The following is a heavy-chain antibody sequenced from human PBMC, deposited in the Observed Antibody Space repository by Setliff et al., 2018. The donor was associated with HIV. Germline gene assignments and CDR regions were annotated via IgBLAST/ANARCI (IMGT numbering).Heavy chain of an antibody. CDR3: RFTGREGAAAGEDLPYVEDVVEDV. Sequence: PSETLSLTCTVSGGSISSGTYYWSWIRQPAGKGLEWIGRIYTSGSTNYNPSLKSRVTISVDTSKNQFSLKLSSVTAADTAVYYCRFTGREGAAAGEDLPYVEDVVEDVWGQGTTVTVSS. CDR2: IYTSGST. V-gene: IGHV4-61*02. CDR1: GGSISSGTYY. J-gene: IGHJ6*02. D-gene: IGHD6-13*01.